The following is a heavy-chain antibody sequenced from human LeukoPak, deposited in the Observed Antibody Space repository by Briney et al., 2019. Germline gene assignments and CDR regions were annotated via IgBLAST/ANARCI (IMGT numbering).Heavy chain of an antibody. Sequence: SETLSLTCTVPGGSISSYYWSWIRQPPGKGLEWIGYIYYSGSTNYNPSLKSRVTISVDTSKNQFSLKLSSVTAADTAVYYCARGDGVGDYGDYLDLGGLGFYYYGMDVWGQGTTVTVSS. CDR2: IYYSGST. V-gene: IGHV4-59*01. CDR1: GGSISSYY. J-gene: IGHJ6*02. CDR3: ARGDGVGDYGDYLDLGGLGFYYYGMDV. D-gene: IGHD4-17*01.